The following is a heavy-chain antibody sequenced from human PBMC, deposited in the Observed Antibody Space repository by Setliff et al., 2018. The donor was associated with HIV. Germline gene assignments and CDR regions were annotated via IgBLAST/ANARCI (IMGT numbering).Heavy chain of an antibody. CDR2: ISIGSGGAI. Sequence: GGSLRLSCAASGFTFRNYKMNWVRQAPGRGLAWVSSISIGSGGAIDYADSVQGRFTISRDNSKNSLYLQMNSLRVEDTAVYYCARDRGYTIVGAAEGDHWGQGSLVTVSS. J-gene: IGHJ4*02. CDR3: ARDRGYTIVGAAEGDH. D-gene: IGHD1-26*01. CDR1: GFTFRNYK. V-gene: IGHV3-21*01.